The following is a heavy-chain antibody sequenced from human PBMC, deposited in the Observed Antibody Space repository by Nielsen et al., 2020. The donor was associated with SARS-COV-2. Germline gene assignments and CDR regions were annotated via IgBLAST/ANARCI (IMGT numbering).Heavy chain of an antibody. CDR1: GGSISSSSYY. CDR3: ARNNKGYCSGGSCYYYYGMDV. D-gene: IGHD2-15*01. CDR2: IYYSGST. Sequence: SETLSLTCTVSGGSISSSSYYWGWIRQPPGKGLEWIGSIYYSGSTYYNPSLKSRVTISVDTSKNQFSLKLSSVIAADTAVYYCARNNKGYCSGGSCYYYYGMDVWGQGTTVTVSS. V-gene: IGHV4-39*01. J-gene: IGHJ6*02.